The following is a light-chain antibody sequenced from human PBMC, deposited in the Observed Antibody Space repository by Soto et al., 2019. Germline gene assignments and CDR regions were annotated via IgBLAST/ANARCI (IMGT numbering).Light chain of an antibody. V-gene: IGKV1-5*01. CDR3: QQYNSYSST. J-gene: IGKJ1*01. CDR1: QSISSW. CDR2: DAS. Sequence: DIHMTQSPSTLSASVGDRVTITCRASQSISSWLAWYKQKPGKAPKLLIYDASILESGVPSRFSGVGSGTDFTLTISSLQPDDFVTYYCQQYNSYSSTFGQGTKVDIK.